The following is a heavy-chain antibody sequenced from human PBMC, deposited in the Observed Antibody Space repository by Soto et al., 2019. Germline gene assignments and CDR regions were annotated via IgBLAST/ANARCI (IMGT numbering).Heavy chain of an antibody. J-gene: IGHJ5*02. V-gene: IGHV4-31*03. D-gene: IGHD2-2*01. Sequence: PSETLSLTCTVSGGSISSGGYYWSWIRQHPGKGLEWIGYIYYSGSTYYNPSLKSRVTISVDTSKNQFSLKLSSVTAADTAVYYCARDRCSSTSCYNWFDPWGQGTLVTVSS. CDR3: ARDRCSSTSCYNWFDP. CDR1: GGSISSGGYY. CDR2: IYYSGST.